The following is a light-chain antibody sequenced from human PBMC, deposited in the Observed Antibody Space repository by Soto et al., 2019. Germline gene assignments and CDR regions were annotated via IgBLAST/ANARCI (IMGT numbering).Light chain of an antibody. Sequence: QSALTQPASVSGSPGQSITLSCTGSSSDIGGYNSVSWYQQHPDRAPKLLIFEVTYRPSGVSNRFSGSKFGDTASLTISGLQAEDEADYYCSSYTSSRTLVFGGGTKVTVL. CDR3: SSYTSSRTLV. CDR2: EVT. J-gene: IGLJ3*02. V-gene: IGLV2-14*01. CDR1: SSDIGGYNS.